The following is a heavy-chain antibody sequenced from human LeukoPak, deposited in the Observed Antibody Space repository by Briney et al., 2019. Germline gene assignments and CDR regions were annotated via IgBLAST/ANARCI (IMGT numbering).Heavy chain of an antibody. Sequence: ASVNVSCKASGYTLTDHYIHWVRQAPGQGLEWMGWLNPKSGGTNYAQNFQGRVTMTRDTSINTAYMDLSRLTFDGTAVYYCARVTANYASWLDPWGQGTLVTVSS. D-gene: IGHD2-2*01. CDR1: GYTLTDHY. CDR3: ARVTANYASWLDP. V-gene: IGHV1-2*02. CDR2: LNPKSGGT. J-gene: IGHJ5*02.